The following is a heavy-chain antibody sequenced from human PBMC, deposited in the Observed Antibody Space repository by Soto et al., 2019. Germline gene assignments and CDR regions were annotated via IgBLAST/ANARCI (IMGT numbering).Heavy chain of an antibody. CDR2: INAGNGNT. CDR1: GYTFTNYA. V-gene: IGHV1-3*01. Sequence: QVQLVQSGAEVKKPGASVKVSCKASGYTFTNYAMHWVRQAPGQRLEWMGWINAGNGNTKYSQKFQGRVTITRDTRASTAYMELSSLRSENTAVYYCARGGSLYWYFDLWVRGTLVTVSS. J-gene: IGHJ2*01. CDR3: ARGGSLYWYFDL. D-gene: IGHD1-26*01.